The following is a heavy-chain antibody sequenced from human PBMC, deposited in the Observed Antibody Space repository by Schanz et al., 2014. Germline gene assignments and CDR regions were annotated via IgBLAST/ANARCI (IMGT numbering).Heavy chain of an antibody. CDR1: GFVFGDYY. CDR3: LAPDYGMDV. V-gene: IGHV3-11*06. Sequence: VQLVESGGDLVQPGGSLRLSCAASGFVFGDYYMTWIRQAPGKGLEWLSYISDSGTYTNYADSVKGRFTISRDNAKSSLFLQMNSLRAEDTAVYYCLAPDYGMDVWGQGTTVTVSS. CDR2: ISDSGTYT. J-gene: IGHJ6*02.